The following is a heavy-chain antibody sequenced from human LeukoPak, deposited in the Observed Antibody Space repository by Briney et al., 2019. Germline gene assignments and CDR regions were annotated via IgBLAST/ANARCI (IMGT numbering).Heavy chain of an antibody. CDR1: GGSINSYS. Sequence: SETLSLTCTVSGGSINSYSWNWIRQPPGKGLEWIGYIYYSGGTNYNPSLKSRVTISVDTSKNQFSLKLSSVTAADTAVYYCARSGSGGTTFDIWGQGTMVTVSS. V-gene: IGHV4-59*08. J-gene: IGHJ3*02. CDR3: ARSGSGGTTFDI. D-gene: IGHD2-8*02. CDR2: IYYSGGT.